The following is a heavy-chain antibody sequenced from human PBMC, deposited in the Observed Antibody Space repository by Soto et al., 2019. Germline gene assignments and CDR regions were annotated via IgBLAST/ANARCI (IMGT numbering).Heavy chain of an antibody. J-gene: IGHJ6*02. CDR1: GYTFTSYG. V-gene: IGHV1-18*01. CDR2: ISSYNGNT. D-gene: IGHD3-10*01. CDR3: ARDGGSLLGFGELGYGDYYYYGMDV. Sequence: QVQLVQSGAEVKKPGASVKVSCKASGYTFTSYGISWLRQAPGQGVEWMGWISSYNGNTNYAQKLQGRVNMTTDTSMSTAYMELSSLRSDDTAVYYCARDGGSLLGFGELGYGDYYYYGMDVWGQGTTVTVSS.